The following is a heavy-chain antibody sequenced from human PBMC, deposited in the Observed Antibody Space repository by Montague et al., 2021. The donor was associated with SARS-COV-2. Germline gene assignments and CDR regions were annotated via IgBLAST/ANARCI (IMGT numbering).Heavy chain of an antibody. J-gene: IGHJ4*02. V-gene: IGHV4-61*01. CDR1: GASVISDTYF. D-gene: IGHD3-9*01. CDR2: IYDSDTT. Sequence: SETLSLTCTVSGASVISDTYFWSWIRQPPGKGLEWIAYIYDSDTTNNNPSFWSRVGMSSDRSKNQFSLKLTSVTPADTAVYYCARAANILSGFYNHPFEYWGQGILVTVSS. CDR3: ARAANILSGFYNHPFEY.